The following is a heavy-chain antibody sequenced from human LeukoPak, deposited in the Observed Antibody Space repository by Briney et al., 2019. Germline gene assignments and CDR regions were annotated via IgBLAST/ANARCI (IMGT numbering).Heavy chain of an antibody. CDR3: ARDGAEYIEMATLKFDY. Sequence: SVKVSCKASGGTFSSYAISWVRQAPGQGLEWMGGIITIFGTANYAQKFQGRVTITADESTSTAYMELSSLRSEDTAVYYCARDGAEYIEMATLKFDYWGQGTLVTVSS. V-gene: IGHV1-69*01. CDR2: IITIFGTA. J-gene: IGHJ4*02. CDR1: GGTFSSYA. D-gene: IGHD5-24*01.